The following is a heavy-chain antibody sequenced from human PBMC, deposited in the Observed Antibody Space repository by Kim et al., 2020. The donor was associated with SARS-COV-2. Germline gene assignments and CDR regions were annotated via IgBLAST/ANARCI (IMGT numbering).Heavy chain of an antibody. J-gene: IGHJ4*02. CDR2: ISSSSSTI. D-gene: IGHD5-12*01. CDR3: ARDRGGDIVATITFDY. Sequence: GGSLRLSCAASGFTFSSYSMNWVRQAPGKGLEWVSYISSSSSTIYYADSVKGRFTISRDNAKNSLYLQMNSLRDEDTAVYYCARDRGGDIVATITFDYWGQGTLVTVSS. V-gene: IGHV3-48*02. CDR1: GFTFSSYS.